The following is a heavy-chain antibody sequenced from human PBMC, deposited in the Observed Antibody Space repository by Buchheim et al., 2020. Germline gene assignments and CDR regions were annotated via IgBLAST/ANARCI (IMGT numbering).Heavy chain of an antibody. CDR2: ISANGADI. J-gene: IGHJ2*01. V-gene: IGHV3-23*01. CDR1: GFTFSSYS. Sequence: EVQLLESGGGLVQPGGSLRLSCAASGFTFSSYSMSWVRQAPGKGLEWVSRISANGADINYADSVKGRFTISRDNSRNTLYLQMSSLRAEDTAVYYCSKIMYGGSDYWYFDFWGRGTL. CDR3: SKIMYGGSDYWYFDF. D-gene: IGHD1-26*01.